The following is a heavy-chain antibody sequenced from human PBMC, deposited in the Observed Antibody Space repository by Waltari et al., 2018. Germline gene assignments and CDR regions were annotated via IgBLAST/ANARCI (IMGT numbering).Heavy chain of an antibody. V-gene: IGHV3-20*04. Sequence: EVQLLESGGDLVQPGGSLRLSCAASGFTFRSYAMSWVRQAPGKGLEWVSGINWNGGSTGYADSVKGRFTISRDNAKNSLYLQMNSLRAEDTALYYCARGSDYYDSSGSDYWGQGTLVTVSS. D-gene: IGHD3-22*01. CDR2: INWNGGST. J-gene: IGHJ4*02. CDR3: ARGSDYYDSSGSDY. CDR1: GFTFRSYA.